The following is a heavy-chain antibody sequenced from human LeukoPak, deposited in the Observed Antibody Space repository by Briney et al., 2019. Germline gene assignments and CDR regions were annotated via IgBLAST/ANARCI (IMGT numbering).Heavy chain of an antibody. V-gene: IGHV3-30*04. CDR3: AKDPYGDYGNWFDP. D-gene: IGHD4-17*01. CDR2: ISYDGSNK. Sequence: PGGSLRLSCAASGFTFRSYAMHSVRQAPGTGLEWGAVISYDGSNKYYADSVNGRFTISRDNSKNTLYLQMISIRPEETALYYCAKDPYGDYGNWFDPWGQGTLVTVSS. J-gene: IGHJ5*02. CDR1: GFTFRSYA.